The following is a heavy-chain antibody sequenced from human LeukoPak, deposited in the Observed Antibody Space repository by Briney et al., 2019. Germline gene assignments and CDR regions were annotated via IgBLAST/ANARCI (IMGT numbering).Heavy chain of an antibody. J-gene: IGHJ4*02. CDR3: ARAAAGIFSSGFPRWGFDYFDY. V-gene: IGHV3-30*02. CDR1: GFTFSSYG. CDR2: IRYDGSNK. D-gene: IGHD6-13*01. Sequence: PGGSLRLSCAASGFTFSSYGMHWVRQAPGKGLEWVAFIRYDGSNKYYADSVKGRFTISRDNSKNTLYLQMNSLRAEDTAVYYCARAAAGIFSSGFPRWGFDYFDYWGQGTLVTVSS.